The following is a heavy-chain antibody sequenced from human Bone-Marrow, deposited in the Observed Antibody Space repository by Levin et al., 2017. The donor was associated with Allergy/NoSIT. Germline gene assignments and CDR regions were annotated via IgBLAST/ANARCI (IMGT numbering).Heavy chain of an antibody. CDR2: IYYSGST. J-gene: IGHJ4*02. V-gene: IGHV4-59*01. Sequence: SCTVSGGSISSYYWSWIRQPPGKGLEWIGYIYYSGSTNYNPSLKSRVTISVDTSKNQFSLKLSSVTAADTAVYYCASGVGSGWLDYFDYWGQGTLVTVSS. CDR1: GGSISSYY. CDR3: ASGVGSGWLDYFDY. D-gene: IGHD6-19*01.